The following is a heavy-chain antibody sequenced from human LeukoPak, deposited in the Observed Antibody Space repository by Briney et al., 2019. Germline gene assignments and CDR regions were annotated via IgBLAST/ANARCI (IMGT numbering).Heavy chain of an antibody. CDR1: GYSFTSYW. D-gene: IGHD6-13*01. Sequence: GESPKISCKGSGYSFTSYWIGWVRQMPGKGLEWMGIIYPGDSDTRYSPSFQGQVTISADKSISTAYLQWSSLKASDTAMYYCARGAPSSSWPIDYWGQGTLVTVSS. V-gene: IGHV5-51*01. CDR2: IYPGDSDT. CDR3: ARGAPSSSWPIDY. J-gene: IGHJ4*02.